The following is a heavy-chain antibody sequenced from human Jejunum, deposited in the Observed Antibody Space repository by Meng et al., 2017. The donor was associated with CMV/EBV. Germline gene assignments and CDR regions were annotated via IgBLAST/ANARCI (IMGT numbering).Heavy chain of an antibody. V-gene: IGHV3-21*01. CDR2: ISSTSSYI. Sequence: GFSFSSFNMNWVRQAPGKGLEWVASISSTSSYIYYADSLKGRFAISRDNAKNSLFLQMNSLRAEDTAVYYCANQLPWNYYYGMDLWAKGPRSPSP. J-gene: IGHJ6*02. D-gene: IGHD2-2*01. CDR1: GFSFSSFN. CDR3: ANQLPWNYYYGMDL.